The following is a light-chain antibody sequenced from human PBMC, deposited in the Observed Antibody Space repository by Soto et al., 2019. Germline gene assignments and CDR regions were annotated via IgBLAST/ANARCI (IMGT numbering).Light chain of an antibody. J-gene: IGKJ4*01. V-gene: IGKV3-11*01. CDR3: QQRSTWPLT. Sequence: EIVLTQSPATLSLSPGESATLSCRASQSVGSDLTWYQQKPGQAPRLLIHGASNRATGIPARFSGSGSGTDFTLTISRLGPEDFAVYYCQQRSTWPLTFGGGTKVEIK. CDR1: QSVGSD. CDR2: GAS.